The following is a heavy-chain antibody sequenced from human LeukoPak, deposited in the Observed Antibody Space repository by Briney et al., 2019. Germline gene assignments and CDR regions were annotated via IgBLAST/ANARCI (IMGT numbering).Heavy chain of an antibody. Sequence: GGSLRLSCAASGFTFRSYWMSWVRQAPGKGLEGVANIKQDGSEKYYVDSVKGRFTISRDNAKNSLYLQMNSLRAEDTAVYYCARVLIGYCSGGSCYYYGMDVWGQGTPVTVSS. D-gene: IGHD2-15*01. J-gene: IGHJ6*02. CDR1: GFTFRSYW. V-gene: IGHV3-7*01. CDR3: ARVLIGYCSGGSCYYYGMDV. CDR2: IKQDGSEK.